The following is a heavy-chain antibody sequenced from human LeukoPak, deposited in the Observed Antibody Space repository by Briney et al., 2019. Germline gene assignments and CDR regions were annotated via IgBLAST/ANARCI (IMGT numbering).Heavy chain of an antibody. D-gene: IGHD2-2*01. CDR1: GYTFTGYY. CDR3: ARSDCSSTSCSDAFDI. Sequence: ASVKVSCKASGYTFTGYYMHWVRQAPGQGLEWMGWINPNSGGTNYAQKFQGRVTMTGDTSISTAYMELSRLRSDDTAVYYCARSDCSSTSCSDAFDIWGQGTMVTVSS. CDR2: INPNSGGT. V-gene: IGHV1-2*02. J-gene: IGHJ3*02.